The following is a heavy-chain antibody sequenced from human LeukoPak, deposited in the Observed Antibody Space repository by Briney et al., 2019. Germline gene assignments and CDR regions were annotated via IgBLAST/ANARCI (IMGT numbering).Heavy chain of an antibody. J-gene: IGHJ2*01. D-gene: IGHD2-21*01. CDR2: ISGSGGST. V-gene: IGHV3-23*01. CDR3: AKVPGDGGWYFDL. CDR1: GFTFSSYA. Sequence: GGSLRLSCAASGFTFSSYAMSWVRQAPGKGLEWVSAISGSGGSTYYADSVKGRSTISKDNSENTLYLQMNSLRAEDTAVYYCAKVPGDGGWYFDLWGRGTLVTVSS.